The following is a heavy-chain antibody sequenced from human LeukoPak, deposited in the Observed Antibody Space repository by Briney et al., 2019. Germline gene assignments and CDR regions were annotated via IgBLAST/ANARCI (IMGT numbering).Heavy chain of an antibody. CDR2: IYYSGST. J-gene: IGHJ4*02. Sequence: SETLSLTCTVSGGSISSSSYYWGWIRQPPGKGLEWIGSIYYSGSTYYNPSLKSRVTISVDTSKNQFSLKLSSVTAADTAVYYCARGTMIVVALDVWGQGTLVTVSS. D-gene: IGHD3-22*01. CDR1: GGSISSSSYY. CDR3: ARGTMIVVALDV. V-gene: IGHV4-39*01.